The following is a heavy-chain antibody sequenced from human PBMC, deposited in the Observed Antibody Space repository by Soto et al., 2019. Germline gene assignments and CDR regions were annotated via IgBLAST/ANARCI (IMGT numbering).Heavy chain of an antibody. J-gene: IGHJ6*02. CDR2: IYYSGST. D-gene: IGHD3-22*01. CDR3: AREVGHYDSIRGPDYYYYGMDV. V-gene: IGHV4-30-4*01. CDR1: GGSISSGDYY. Sequence: TLSLTYTVSGGSISSGDYYWSWIRQPPGKGLEWIGYIYYSGSTYYNPSLKSRVTISVDTSKNQFSLKLSSVTAADTAVYYCAREVGHYDSIRGPDYYYYGMDVWGQGTTVTVSS.